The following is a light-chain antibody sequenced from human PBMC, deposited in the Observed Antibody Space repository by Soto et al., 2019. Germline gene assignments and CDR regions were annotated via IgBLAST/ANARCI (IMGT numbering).Light chain of an antibody. V-gene: IGLV2-11*01. CDR3: CSYTGSYTWV. CDR2: DVS. Sequence: QSALTQPRSVSGSPGQSVTISCTGTSSDVGGYNYVSWYQQHPGKAPKVMIYDVSERPSGVPDRFSGSKSGNTASLTISGLQAEYEADYYSCSYTGSYTWVFGGGTKVTVL. J-gene: IGLJ3*02. CDR1: SSDVGGYNY.